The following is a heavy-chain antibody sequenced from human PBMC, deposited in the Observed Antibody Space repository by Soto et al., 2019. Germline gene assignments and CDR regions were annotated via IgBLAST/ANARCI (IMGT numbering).Heavy chain of an antibody. Sequence: RLSCAASGFTFSSYEMNWVRRAPGKGLEWVSYISSSGSTIYYADSVKGRFTISRDNAKNSLYLQMNSLRAEDTAVYYCARDLPRSGAFDIWGQGTMVTVSS. J-gene: IGHJ3*02. V-gene: IGHV3-48*03. CDR1: GFTFSSYE. CDR2: ISSSGSTI. CDR3: ARDLPRSGAFDI.